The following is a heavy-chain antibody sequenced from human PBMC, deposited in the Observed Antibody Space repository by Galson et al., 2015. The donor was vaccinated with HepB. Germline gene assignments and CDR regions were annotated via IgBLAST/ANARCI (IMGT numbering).Heavy chain of an antibody. Sequence: SVKVSCKASGYGFTNYYMYWVRQAPGQGLEWMGIIDPSGGSTNYVQKFQGRVSMTRDTSTTTVYMELSSLRSEDTAVYYCARGGYDSRLHYFDYWGQGTLVTVPS. D-gene: IGHD3-22*01. CDR3: ARGGYDSRLHYFDY. V-gene: IGHV1-46*01. J-gene: IGHJ4*02. CDR2: IDPSGGST. CDR1: GYGFTNYY.